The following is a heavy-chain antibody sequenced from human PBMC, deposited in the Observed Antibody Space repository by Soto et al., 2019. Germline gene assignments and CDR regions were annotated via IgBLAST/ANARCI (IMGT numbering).Heavy chain of an antibody. D-gene: IGHD3-10*01. CDR2: IYSTGTT. CDR1: GFTVGNNY. CDR3: AKDGSGSRSHSNRFWS. V-gene: IGHV3-53*01. J-gene: IGHJ4*02. Sequence: EVQLVESGGGLIQPGGSLKLSCAASGFTVGNNYMSWVRQAPGKGLEWVSLIYSTGTTKYADSMKGLFTVSRDNAKNTLYLQINSLSAEDTALHYCAKDGSGSRSHSNRFWSGGQVTLV.